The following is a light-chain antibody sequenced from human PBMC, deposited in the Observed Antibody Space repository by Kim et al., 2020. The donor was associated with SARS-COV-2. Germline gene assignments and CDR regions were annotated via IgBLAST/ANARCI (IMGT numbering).Light chain of an antibody. J-gene: IGKJ4*01. CDR2: AAS. V-gene: IGKV1-8*01. Sequence: AIRITQSPSSLSASTGDRVTITCRASQGISSYLAWYQQKPGKAPKLLIYAASTLQSGVPSRFSGSGSGTDFTLTISCLQSEDFATYYCQQYYSYPPLTFGEGTKLDIK. CDR1: QGISSY. CDR3: QQYYSYPPLT.